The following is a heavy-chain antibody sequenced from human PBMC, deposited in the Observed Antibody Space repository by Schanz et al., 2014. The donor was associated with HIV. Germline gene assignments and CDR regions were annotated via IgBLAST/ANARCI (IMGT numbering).Heavy chain of an antibody. CDR2: ISDSGGST. CDR3: ARFVDYSKYYGMDV. J-gene: IGHJ6*02. Sequence: EVQLLESGGGLVQPGGSLRLSCAASGFTFSSYGMHWVRQAPGKGLEWVSVISDSGGSTYYADSVKGRFTISRDNSKNTLYLQMNSLRAEDTAVYYCARFVDYSKYYGMDVWGQGTKVTVSS. CDR1: GFTFSSYG. V-gene: IGHV3-23*01. D-gene: IGHD4-4*01.